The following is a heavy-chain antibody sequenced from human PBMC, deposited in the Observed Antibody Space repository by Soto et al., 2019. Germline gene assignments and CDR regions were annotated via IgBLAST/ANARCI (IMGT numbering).Heavy chain of an antibody. Sequence: GASVKVSCKASGYTFTSYYMHWVRQVPGQGLEWMGIINPSGGSTSYAQKFQGRVTMTRDTSTSTVYMELSSLRSEDTAVYYCARDLSDILTGYYGEAPPTYYYYGMDVWGQGTTVTVSS. CDR1: GYTFTSYY. J-gene: IGHJ6*02. V-gene: IGHV1-46*01. CDR3: ARDLSDILTGYYGEAPPTYYYYGMDV. D-gene: IGHD3-9*01. CDR2: INPSGGST.